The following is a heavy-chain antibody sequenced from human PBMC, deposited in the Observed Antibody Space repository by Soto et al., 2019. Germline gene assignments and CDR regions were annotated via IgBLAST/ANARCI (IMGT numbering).Heavy chain of an antibody. CDR3: ARDRATIFGVALLYSVYYYYMDV. V-gene: IGHV1-18*01. D-gene: IGHD3-3*01. J-gene: IGHJ6*03. Sequence: ASVKVSCKASGYTFTSYGISWVRQAPGQGLEWMGWISAYNGNTNYAQKLQGRVTMTTDTSTSTAYMELRGLRSDDTAVYYCARDRATIFGVALLYSVYYYYMDVWGKGTTVTVSS. CDR1: GYTFTSYG. CDR2: ISAYNGNT.